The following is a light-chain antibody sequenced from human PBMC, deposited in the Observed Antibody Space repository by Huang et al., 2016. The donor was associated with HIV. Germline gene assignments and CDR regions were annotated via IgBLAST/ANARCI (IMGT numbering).Light chain of an antibody. CDR1: QSISSY. J-gene: IGKJ1*01. V-gene: IGKV3-11*01. Sequence: EIVLTQSPATLSLSPGERATLSCRASQSISSYLAWYQQKPGQAPRLLIYDASNRATGVPGRFSGSGSGTDFTLTISSLEPEDFAVYYCQQRSNWPPEGTFGQGTKVEIK. CDR3: QQRSNWPPEGT. CDR2: DAS.